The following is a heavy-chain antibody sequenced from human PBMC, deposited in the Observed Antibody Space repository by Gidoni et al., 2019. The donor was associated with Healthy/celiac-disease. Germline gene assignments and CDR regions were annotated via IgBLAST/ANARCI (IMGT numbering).Heavy chain of an antibody. CDR2: ISSSSSYI. CDR1: GFPFSSYS. Sequence: EGRRGGSGGGLVKPGGSLRLSCAPSGFPFSSYSMNWVRQAPGKGLEGVSSISSSSSYIYYADSVKGRFTISRDNAKNSLYLQMNSLRAEDTAVYYCARDMAYGDYWDQGWFDPWGQGTLVTVSS. CDR3: ARDMAYGDYWDQGWFDP. J-gene: IGHJ5*02. D-gene: IGHD4-17*01. V-gene: IGHV3-21*01.